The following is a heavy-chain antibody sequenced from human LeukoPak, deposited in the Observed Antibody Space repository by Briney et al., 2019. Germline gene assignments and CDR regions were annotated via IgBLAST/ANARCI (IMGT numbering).Heavy chain of an antibody. CDR2: INPNSGGT. Sequence: LVASVTVSCKASGYTFTGYYMHWVRQAPGQGLEWMGWINPNSGGTNYAQKFQGRVTMTRDTSISTAYMELSRLRSDDTAVYYCARDRIAAAVPFDPWGQGTLVTVSS. J-gene: IGHJ5*02. CDR1: GYTFTGYY. CDR3: ARDRIAAAVPFDP. V-gene: IGHV1-2*03. D-gene: IGHD6-13*01.